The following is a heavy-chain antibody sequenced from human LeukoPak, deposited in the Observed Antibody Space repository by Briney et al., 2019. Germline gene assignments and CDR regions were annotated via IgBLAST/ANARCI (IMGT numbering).Heavy chain of an antibody. Sequence: PGGSLRLSCAASGFTFSSYAMSWVRQAPGKGLEWVSAIIGSGGSTYYADSVKGRFTISRDNSKNTLYLQMNSLRAEDTAVYYCAKCGDYDILTGYYNAFYFDYWGQGTLVTVSS. CDR2: IIGSGGST. V-gene: IGHV3-23*01. CDR1: GFTFSSYA. CDR3: AKCGDYDILTGYYNAFYFDY. D-gene: IGHD3-9*01. J-gene: IGHJ4*02.